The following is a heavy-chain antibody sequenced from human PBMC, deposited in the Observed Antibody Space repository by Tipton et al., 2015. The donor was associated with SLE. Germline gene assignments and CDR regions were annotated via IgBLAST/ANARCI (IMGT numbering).Heavy chain of an antibody. CDR3: ARHVSSSGLLTYFDH. CDR2: IYYSGTT. J-gene: IGHJ4*02. D-gene: IGHD2/OR15-2a*01. V-gene: IGHV4-59*08. CDR1: GGSMNTYY. Sequence: LRLSCTVSGGSMNTYYWSWIRQPPGKGLEWIGYIYYSGTTNYNSSLKSRVTISVDTSKNQFSLNLESVTAADTAVYYCARHVSSSGLLTYFDHWGQGSLVTVSS.